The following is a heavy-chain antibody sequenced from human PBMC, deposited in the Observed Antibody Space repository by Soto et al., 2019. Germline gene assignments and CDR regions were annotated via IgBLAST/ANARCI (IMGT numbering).Heavy chain of an antibody. D-gene: IGHD2-21*02. CDR2: VFSSVSA. CDR3: ARDGMTTGDT. J-gene: IGHJ4*02. CDR1: GVSVRSYT. Sequence: QLQLQESGPGQVRPSETLSLTCIVSGVSVRSYTWSWVRQPANKGLEWIGRVFSSVSATYNPSLKSRVSISMDTPENRISLKLDSVTAAHAGVYFCARDGMTTGDTWGPGTLVTVSS. V-gene: IGHV4-4*07.